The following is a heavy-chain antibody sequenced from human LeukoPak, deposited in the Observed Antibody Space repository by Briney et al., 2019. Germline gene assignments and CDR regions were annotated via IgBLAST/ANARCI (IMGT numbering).Heavy chain of an antibody. Sequence: TGGSLRLSCAASGFTFSHFWMSWVRQAPGKGLEWVAYIKKTGSETYYVDSVKGRFTITRDNTRNSLFLQMYSLRAEDTAVYFCAREDGYCSGGNCYSYFDSWAREPWSPSPQ. D-gene: IGHD2-15*01. J-gene: IGHJ4*02. CDR2: IKKTGSET. V-gene: IGHV3-7*01. CDR1: GFTFSHFW. CDR3: AREDGYCSGGNCYSYFDS.